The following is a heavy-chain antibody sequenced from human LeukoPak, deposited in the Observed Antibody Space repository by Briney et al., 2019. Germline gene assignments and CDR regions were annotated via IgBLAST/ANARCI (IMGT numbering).Heavy chain of an antibody. D-gene: IGHD6-19*01. CDR3: ASYSSGWYYFDY. CDR2: IYYSGST. J-gene: IGHJ4*02. Sequence: SETLSLTCTVSGDSISSDNSSWGWIRQHPGQGLEWIGYIYYSGSTYYNPSLKSRVTISVDTSKNQFSLKLSSVTAADTAVYYCASYSSGWYYFDYWGQGTLVTVSS. V-gene: IGHV4-31*03. CDR1: GDSISSDNSS.